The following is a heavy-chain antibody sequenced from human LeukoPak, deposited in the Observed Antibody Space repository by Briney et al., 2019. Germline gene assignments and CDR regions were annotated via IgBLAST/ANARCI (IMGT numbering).Heavy chain of an antibody. CDR1: GDSVSSNSVA. J-gene: IGHJ4*02. V-gene: IGHV6-1*01. Sequence: SQTLSLTCAISGDSVSSNSVAWNWIRQSPSRGLEWLGRTYYRSKWYSDYAVSVQGRITINPDTSKNQFSLQLNSVTPEDTAVYYCVRDPVGGSTIFDCWGQGTLVTVSS. CDR2: TYYRSKWYS. D-gene: IGHD1-26*01. CDR3: VRDPVGGSTIFDC.